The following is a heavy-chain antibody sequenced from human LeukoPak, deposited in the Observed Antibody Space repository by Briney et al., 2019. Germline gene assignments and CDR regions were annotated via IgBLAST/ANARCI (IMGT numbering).Heavy chain of an antibody. V-gene: IGHV5-51*01. CDR2: IYPGDSDT. CDR3: ARQRTGCGGDCYSPYYFDY. D-gene: IGHD2-21*01. Sequence: GESLKISCKGSGCSFTSYWIGWVRQMSGKGLEWMGIIYPGDSDTRYSPSFQGQVTISADKSISTAYLQWSSLKASDTAMYYCARQRTGCGGDCYSPYYFDYWGQGTLVTVSS. CDR1: GCSFTSYW. J-gene: IGHJ4*02.